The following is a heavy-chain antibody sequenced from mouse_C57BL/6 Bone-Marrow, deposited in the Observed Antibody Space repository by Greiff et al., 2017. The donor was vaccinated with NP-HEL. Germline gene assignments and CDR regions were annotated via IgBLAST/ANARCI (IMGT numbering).Heavy chain of an antibody. CDR2: IRNKANGYTT. Sequence: EVQVVESGGGLVQPGGSLSLSCAASGFTFTDYYMSWVRQPPGKALEWLGFIRNKANGYTTEYSASVKGRFTISRDNSQSILYLQMNALRAEDSATYYCARYSYGSSDFAYWGQGTLVTVSA. CDR3: ARYSYGSSDFAY. CDR1: GFTFTDYY. D-gene: IGHD1-1*01. V-gene: IGHV7-3*01. J-gene: IGHJ3*01.